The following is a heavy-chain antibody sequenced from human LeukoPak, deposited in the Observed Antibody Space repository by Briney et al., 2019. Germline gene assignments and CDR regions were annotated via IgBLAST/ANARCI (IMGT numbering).Heavy chain of an antibody. V-gene: IGHV3-20*04. D-gene: IGHD4-17*01. Sequence: GGSLRLSCAASGFNFDDYVMSWVRQAPGKGPEWVSGINWNGGSRGYADSVKGRFTISRDNAKNSLYLQMNSLRAEDTAVYYCARGGGTTVTTKAPPAYYMDVWGKGTTVTVSS. CDR2: INWNGGSR. J-gene: IGHJ6*03. CDR3: ARGGGTTVTTKAPPAYYMDV. CDR1: GFNFDDYV.